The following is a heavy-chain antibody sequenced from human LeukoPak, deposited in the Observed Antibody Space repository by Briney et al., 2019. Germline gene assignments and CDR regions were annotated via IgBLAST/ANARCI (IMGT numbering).Heavy chain of an antibody. V-gene: IGHV4-59*01. Sequence: PSETLSLTCTVSGGSISSYYWSWIRQPPGKGLEWIGYIYYSGSTNYNPSLKSRVTISVDTSKNQFSLKLSSVTAADTAVYYCARSEDTATGGYYYYYYYYMDVWGQGTTVTVSS. CDR1: GGSISSYY. J-gene: IGHJ6*03. CDR2: IYYSGST. D-gene: IGHD5-18*01. CDR3: ARSEDTATGGYYYYYYYYMDV.